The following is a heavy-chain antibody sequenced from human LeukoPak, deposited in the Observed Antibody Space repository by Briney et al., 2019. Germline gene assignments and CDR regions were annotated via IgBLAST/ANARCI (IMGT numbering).Heavy chain of an antibody. Sequence: GRSLRLSCAASGFTFDDHAMHWVRQAPGKGLEWVSGISWNSNSIDYADSVKGRFTISRDNAKNSLSLQMNSLRAEDTALYYCAKGTYYFDSSGSYYFDYWGQGTLVTVSS. V-gene: IGHV3-9*01. D-gene: IGHD3-22*01. CDR1: GFTFDDHA. J-gene: IGHJ4*02. CDR3: AKGTYYFDSSGSYYFDY. CDR2: ISWNSNSI.